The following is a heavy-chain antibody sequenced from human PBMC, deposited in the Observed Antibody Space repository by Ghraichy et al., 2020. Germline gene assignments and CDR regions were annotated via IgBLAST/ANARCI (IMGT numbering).Heavy chain of an antibody. CDR2: VYYSGST. J-gene: IGHJ5*02. CDR3: AREMGQSEDWFDP. V-gene: IGHV4-59*12. D-gene: IGHD3-16*01. Sequence: SETLSLTCTVSGASISSYYWSWIRQPPGKGLEWIGYVYYSGSTSYNPSLRSRVTISLDTSKSQFSLKLSSVTAADTAVYYCAREMGQSEDWFDPWGQGTLVTVSS. CDR1: GASISSYY.